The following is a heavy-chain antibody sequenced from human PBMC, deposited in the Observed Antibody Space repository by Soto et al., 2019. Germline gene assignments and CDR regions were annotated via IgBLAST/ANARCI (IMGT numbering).Heavy chain of an antibody. CDR2: ISYSGST. D-gene: IGHD1-26*01. J-gene: IGHJ6*02. Sequence: TDTLSRTCAVSGGSRSSSYWSWIRQPPGKELEWIGYISYSGSTTYNPSLKSRITLSVDTSKNQFSLRVASVTAADTAVDYCARDYSAMEYYYYYGMDVWGQGTTVTVSS. V-gene: IGHV4-59*01. CDR1: GGSRSSSY. CDR3: ARDYSAMEYYYYYGMDV.